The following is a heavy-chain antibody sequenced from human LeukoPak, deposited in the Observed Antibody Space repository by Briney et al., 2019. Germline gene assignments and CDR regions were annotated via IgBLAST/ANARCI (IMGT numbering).Heavy chain of an antibody. J-gene: IGHJ5*02. Sequence: SETLSLTCAVYGGSFSGYYWSWIRQPPGKGLEWIGEINHSGSTNYNPSLESRVTISVDTSKNQFSLKLSSVTAADTAVYYCARVQGNSWFDPWGQGTLVTVSS. CDR1: GGSFSGYY. V-gene: IGHV4-34*01. CDR3: ARVQGNSWFDP. CDR2: INHSGST.